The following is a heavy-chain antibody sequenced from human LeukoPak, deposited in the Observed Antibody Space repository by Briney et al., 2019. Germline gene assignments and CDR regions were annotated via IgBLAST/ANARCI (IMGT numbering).Heavy chain of an antibody. V-gene: IGHV1-18*01. J-gene: IGHJ5*02. Sequence: GASVKVSCKTSGDAFTHDAINWVRQAPGQGPEWMGWISTYNGNTNYAERFRNRFTMTTDTSTTTTFMELRSLRFDDTAIYYCVASNWKQSYNWFDPWGQGTLVTVSP. D-gene: IGHD1-1*01. CDR2: ISTYNGNT. CDR3: VASNWKQSYNWFDP. CDR1: GDAFTHDA.